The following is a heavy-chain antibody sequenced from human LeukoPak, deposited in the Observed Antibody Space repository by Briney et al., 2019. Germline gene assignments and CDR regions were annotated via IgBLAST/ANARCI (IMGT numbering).Heavy chain of an antibody. CDR3: ATDRLGYCSSTSCYFDY. J-gene: IGHJ4*02. D-gene: IGHD2-2*01. CDR1: GYTLTELS. CDR2: FDPEDGET. Sequence: ASVKVSRKVSGYTLTELSMHWVRQAPGKGLEWMGGFDPEDGETIYAQKFQGRVTMTEDTSTDTAYMELSSLRSEDTAVYYCATDRLGYCSSTSCYFDYWGQGTLVTVSS. V-gene: IGHV1-24*01.